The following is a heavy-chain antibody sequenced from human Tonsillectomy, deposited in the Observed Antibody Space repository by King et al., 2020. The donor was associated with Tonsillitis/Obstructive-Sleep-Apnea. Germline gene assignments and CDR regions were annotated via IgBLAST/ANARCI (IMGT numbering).Heavy chain of an antibody. CDR1: GLTFRKYA. CDR2: ISDDGNNK. V-gene: IGHV3-30*04. Sequence: QLVQSGGGVVQPGRSLRLSCAASGLTFRKYAMHWVRQAPGKGLEWVAVISDDGNNKYYADSVKGRFTFSRDNSKNTLYLQMNSLRAEDTAVYYCAKDLGRDGYNPQDYWGQGTLVTVSS. J-gene: IGHJ4*02. CDR3: AKDLGRDGYNPQDY. D-gene: IGHD5-24*01.